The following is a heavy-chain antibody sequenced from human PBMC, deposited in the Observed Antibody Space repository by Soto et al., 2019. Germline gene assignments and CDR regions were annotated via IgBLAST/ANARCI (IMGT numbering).Heavy chain of an antibody. CDR2: IMPIFRAP. J-gene: IGHJ6*02. CDR3: ASWLKGPDIGNYYYGMDV. Sequence: GASLKVSCKASGGAFSDYAFSWVRQAPGQGLEWLGGIMPIFRAPDYAQKFQGRVTITADEFTRTAYMEMNSLRSEDTAVYYCASWLKGPDIGNYYYGMDVWGQGTTVTVSS. CDR1: GGAFSDYA. D-gene: IGHD2-15*01. V-gene: IGHV1-69*13.